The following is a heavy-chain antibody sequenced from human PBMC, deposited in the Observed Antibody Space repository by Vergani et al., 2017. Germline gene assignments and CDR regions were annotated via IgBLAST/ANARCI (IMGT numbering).Heavy chain of an antibody. Sequence: QVQLVQSGAEVKKPGASVKVSCKASGYTFTSYGISWVRQAPGQGLEWMGWISAYNGNTNYAQKLQGRVTMTTDTSTSTAYMELRSLRSDDTAVYYCASQWNYYDSGSYHFDLWGQGTLVTVSS. D-gene: IGHD3-10*01. CDR1: GYTFTSYG. CDR3: ASQWNYYDSGSYHFDL. CDR2: ISAYNGNT. V-gene: IGHV1-18*01. J-gene: IGHJ4*02.